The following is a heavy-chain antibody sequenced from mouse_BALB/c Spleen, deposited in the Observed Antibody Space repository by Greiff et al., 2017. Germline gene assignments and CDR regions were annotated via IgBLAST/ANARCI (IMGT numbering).Heavy chain of an antibody. CDR1: GYTFTSYW. V-gene: IGHV1-7*01. J-gene: IGHJ3*01. Sequence: VKLVESGAELAKPGASVKMSCKASGYTFTSYWMHWVKQRPGQGLEWIGYINPSTGYTEYNQKFKDKATLTADKSSSTAYMQLSSLTSEDSAVYYCARAYYGNYGFAYWGQGTLVTVSA. CDR3: ARAYYGNYGFAY. CDR2: INPSTGYT. D-gene: IGHD2-10*01.